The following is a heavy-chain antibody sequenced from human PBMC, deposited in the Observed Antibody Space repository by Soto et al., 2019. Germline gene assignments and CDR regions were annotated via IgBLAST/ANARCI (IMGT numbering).Heavy chain of an antibody. Sequence: SETLSLTCTVSGGSISSSSYYWGWIRQPPGKGLEWIGSIYYSGSTYYNPSLKSRVTISVDTSKNQFSLKLSSVTAADTAVYYCARRIQLWFSNRFDPWGQGTLVPVYS. CDR2: IYYSGST. CDR1: GGSISSSSYY. CDR3: ARRIQLWFSNRFDP. J-gene: IGHJ5*02. V-gene: IGHV4-39*01. D-gene: IGHD5-18*01.